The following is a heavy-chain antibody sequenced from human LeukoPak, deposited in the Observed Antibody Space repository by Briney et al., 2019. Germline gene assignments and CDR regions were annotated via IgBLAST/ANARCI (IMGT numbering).Heavy chain of an antibody. CDR3: ARGFTDTYYDSSGYYYPKNWFDP. CDR2: MNLNSGNT. J-gene: IGHJ5*02. V-gene: IGHV1-8*01. Sequence: ASVKVSCKASGYTFTSYDINWVRQATGQGLEWMGWMNLNSGNTGYAQKFQGRVTMTRNTSISTAYMELSSLRSEDTAVYYCARGFTDTYYDSSGYYYPKNWFDPWGQGTLVTVSS. CDR1: GYTFTSYD. D-gene: IGHD3-22*01.